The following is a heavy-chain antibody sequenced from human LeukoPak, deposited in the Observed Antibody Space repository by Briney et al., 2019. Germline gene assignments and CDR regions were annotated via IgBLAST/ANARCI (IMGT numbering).Heavy chain of an antibody. Sequence: SEALSLTCTVSGGSISSYYWGWIRQPPGKGLEWNGSIYYSGSTYYNPSLKSRVTISVDTSKNQFSLKLSSVTAADTAVYYCARLTASYVWGSYRRYYDAFDIWGQGTMVTVSS. V-gene: IGHV4-39*07. CDR3: ARLTASYVWGSYRRYYDAFDI. J-gene: IGHJ3*02. CDR1: GGSISSYY. CDR2: IYYSGST. D-gene: IGHD3-16*02.